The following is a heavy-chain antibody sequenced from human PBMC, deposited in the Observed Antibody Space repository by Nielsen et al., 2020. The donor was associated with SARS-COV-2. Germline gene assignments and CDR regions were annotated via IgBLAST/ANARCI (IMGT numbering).Heavy chain of an antibody. CDR3: AKRGGTFYYDSSGYPFFAMDV. V-gene: IGHV3-23*01. J-gene: IGHJ6*02. D-gene: IGHD3-22*01. Sequence: WIRQPPGKGLEWVSAISGSGSRTYYVDYLKGRFTISRDNSKNTLYLQMNSLRAEDTAVYYCAKRGGTFYYDSSGYPFFAMDVWGQGTTVTVSS. CDR2: ISGSGSRT.